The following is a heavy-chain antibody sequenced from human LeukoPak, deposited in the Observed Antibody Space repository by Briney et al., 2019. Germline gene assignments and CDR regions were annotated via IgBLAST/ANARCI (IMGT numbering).Heavy chain of an antibody. J-gene: IGHJ4*02. CDR1: GFTFSNYG. CDR2: KWYDGSSK. CDR3: AKALNYYGSGSGDY. Sequence: GGSLRLSCAASGFTFSNYGMHWVRQAPGKGLEWVAVKWYDGSSKYYADSVKGRFTISRDNSKNTLYLQMNSLRAEDTAVYHCAKALNYYGSGSGDYWGQGTLVTVSS. V-gene: IGHV3-33*06. D-gene: IGHD3-10*01.